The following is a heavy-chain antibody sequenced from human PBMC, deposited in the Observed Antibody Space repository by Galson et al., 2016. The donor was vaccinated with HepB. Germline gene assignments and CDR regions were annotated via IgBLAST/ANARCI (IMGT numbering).Heavy chain of an antibody. D-gene: IGHD1-26*01. V-gene: IGHV3-23*01. J-gene: IGHJ3*02. Sequence: SLRLSCAASGFTFTSFAMNWFRQAPGKGLEWVSGISGSGGNTYFADSVKGRFTISRDNSKNTVDLQMNSLRAEDTAVYYCAGSYSGRKGASDIWGQGTMVTVS. CDR3: AGSYSGRKGASDI. CDR1: GFTFTSFA. CDR2: ISGSGGNT.